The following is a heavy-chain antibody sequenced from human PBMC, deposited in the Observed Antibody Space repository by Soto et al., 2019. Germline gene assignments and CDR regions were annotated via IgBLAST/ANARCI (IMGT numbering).Heavy chain of an antibody. J-gene: IGHJ5*02. D-gene: IGHD5-12*01. CDR2: IYYNGNA. CDR1: GGSISSGDYY. Sequence: SETLSLTCTVSGGSISSGDYYWSWIRQPPGKGLEWIGYIYYNGNAYYNPSLKSRATLSVDTSKNQVSLRMRSVTAADTAVYFCAREVGGYELGPDLWGQGTLVTVSS. V-gene: IGHV4-30-4*01. CDR3: AREVGGYELGPDL.